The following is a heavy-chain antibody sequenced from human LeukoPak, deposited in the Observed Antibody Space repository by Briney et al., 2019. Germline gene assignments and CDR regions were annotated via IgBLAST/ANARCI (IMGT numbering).Heavy chain of an antibody. CDR1: GGSFSGYY. J-gene: IGHJ4*02. V-gene: IGHV4-34*01. Sequence: SETLSLTCAVYGGSFSGYYWSWIRQPPGKGLEWIGEINHSGSTNYNPSLKGRVTISVDTSKNRFSLKLTSVTAADTAVYYCARQTGSGLFILPGGQGTLVTVSS. D-gene: IGHD3/OR15-3a*01. CDR3: ARQTGSGLFILP. CDR2: INHSGST.